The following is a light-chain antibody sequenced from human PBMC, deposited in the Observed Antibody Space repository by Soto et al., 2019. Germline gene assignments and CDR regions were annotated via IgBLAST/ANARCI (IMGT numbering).Light chain of an antibody. J-gene: IGLJ3*02. CDR2: EVS. V-gene: IGLV2-14*01. Sequence: QSVLTQPASVSGSPEQSITISCTGTSSDVGGYNYVSWYQQYPGKAPKLMIYEVSNRPSGVSNRFSGSKSGNTASLTISGLQDEDEADYYCSSFTSSTTRVFGGGTKLTVL. CDR3: SSFTSSTTRV. CDR1: SSDVGGYNY.